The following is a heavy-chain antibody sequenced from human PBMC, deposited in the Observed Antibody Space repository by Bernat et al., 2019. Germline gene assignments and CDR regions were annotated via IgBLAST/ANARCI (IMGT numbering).Heavy chain of an antibody. V-gene: IGHV3-53*01. D-gene: IGHD2-15*01. CDR3: ARDRGGCLGY. CDR1: GFTVTNNY. CDR2: IYSGGST. Sequence: EVQLVESGGGLIQPGGSLRLSCAASGFTVTNNYMSWVRQAPGKGLEWLSVIYSGGSTYYADYVKGRFTISRDSSKNTLYLQMNSLRVDDTAVYYCARDRGGCLGYWGQGTLVTVSS. J-gene: IGHJ4*02.